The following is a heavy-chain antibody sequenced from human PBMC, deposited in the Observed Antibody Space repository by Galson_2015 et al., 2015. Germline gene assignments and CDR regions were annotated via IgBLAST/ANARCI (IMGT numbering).Heavy chain of an antibody. D-gene: IGHD6-6*01. Sequence: SLRLSCAASGFTFSSYAMHWVRQAPGKGLEWVAVISYDGSNKYYADSVKGRFTISRDNSKNTLYLQMNSLRAEDTAVYYCARDHWYSSSSPGLRGMDVWGQGTTVTVSS. CDR3: ARDHWYSSSSPGLRGMDV. CDR2: ISYDGSNK. V-gene: IGHV3-30-3*01. CDR1: GFTFSSYA. J-gene: IGHJ6*02.